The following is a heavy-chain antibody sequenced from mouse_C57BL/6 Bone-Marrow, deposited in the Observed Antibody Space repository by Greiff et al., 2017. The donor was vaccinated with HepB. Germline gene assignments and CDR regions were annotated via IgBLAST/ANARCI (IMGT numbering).Heavy chain of an antibody. J-gene: IGHJ4*01. Sequence: EVQLQESGGGLVQPKGSLKLSCAASGFSFNTYAMNWVRQAPGKGLEWVARIRSKSNNYATYYADSVKDRFTISRDDSESMLYLQMNNLKTEDTAMYYCVRQDTTVVANYAMDYWGQGTSVTVSS. D-gene: IGHD1-1*01. CDR3: VRQDTTVVANYAMDY. V-gene: IGHV10-1*01. CDR2: IRSKSNNYAT. CDR1: GFSFNTYA.